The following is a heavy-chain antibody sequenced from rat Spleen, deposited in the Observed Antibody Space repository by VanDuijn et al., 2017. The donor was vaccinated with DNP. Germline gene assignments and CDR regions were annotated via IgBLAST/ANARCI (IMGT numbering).Heavy chain of an antibody. Sequence: QVQLKESGPGLVQPSQTLSLTCTVSGFSLTRYGVSWVRQPPGKGLEWIGAIWSGGSTDYNSALNSRLSISRDTSKSQVPLKMKSLQTEDTAMYVCARSGYYSGDYYAMDAWGQGTSVTVSS. D-gene: IGHD1-1*01. CDR2: IWSGGST. J-gene: IGHJ4*01. CDR1: GFSLTRYG. V-gene: IGHV2-16*01. CDR3: ARSGYYSGDYYAMDA.